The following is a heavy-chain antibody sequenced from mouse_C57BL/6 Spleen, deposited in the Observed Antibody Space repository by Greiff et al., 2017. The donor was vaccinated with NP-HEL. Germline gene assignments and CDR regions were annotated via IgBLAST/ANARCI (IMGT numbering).Heavy chain of an antibody. J-gene: IGHJ4*01. CDR1: GYTFTGYW. V-gene: IGHV1-9*01. D-gene: IGHD2-4*01. CDR3: AGSTLYECDGSYAMDY. Sequence: VQLQESGAELMKPGASVKLSCKATGYTFTGYWIEWVKQRPGHGLEWIGEILPGSGSTNYNEKFKGKATFTADTSSNTAYMQLSSLTTEDSAIYYCAGSTLYECDGSYAMDYWGQGTSVTVSS. CDR2: ILPGSGST.